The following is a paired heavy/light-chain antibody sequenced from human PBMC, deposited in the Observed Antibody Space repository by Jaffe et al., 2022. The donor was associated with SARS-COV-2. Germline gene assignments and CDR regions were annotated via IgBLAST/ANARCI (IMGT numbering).Heavy chain of an antibody. CDR1: GFAFNIHA. CDR2: IGISGGGG. CDR3: AREKLGSSSGLDY. V-gene: IGHV3-23*01. J-gene: IGHJ4*02. Sequence: EVQLLESGGGLAQPGGSLRLSCAASGFAFNIHAMNWVRQAPGKGLEWVTAIGISGGGGNAADSVKGRFTISRDNSKNTLYLQMNNLRAEDTAIYYCAREKLGSSSGLDYWGQGTLVTVSS. D-gene: IGHD6-6*01.
Light chain of an antibody. J-gene: IGLJ3*02. CDR2: DDS. Sequence: SYELTQPPSVSVSPGQTARITCSGDALPEKYAYWYQQKSGQAPVLVIYDDSKRPSGIPERFSGSSSGTMATLTVSGAQVEDEADYYCYSTDRSGNQRVFGGGTKLTVL. CDR1: ALPEKY. CDR3: YSTDRSGNQRV. V-gene: IGLV3-10*01.